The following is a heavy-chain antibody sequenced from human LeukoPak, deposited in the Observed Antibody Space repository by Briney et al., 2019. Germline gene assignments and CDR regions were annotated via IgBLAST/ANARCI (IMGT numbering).Heavy chain of an antibody. Sequence: SETLSLACTVSGGSISSYCWSCIRQPAGKGLEWIGRICTSGSTNYNPSLKSRVTMSVDTSKNQFSLKLSSVTAADTAVYYCAEGGQWLRVWGQGTLVTVSS. CDR2: ICTSGST. V-gene: IGHV4-4*07. CDR1: GGSISSYC. J-gene: IGHJ4*02. CDR3: AEGGQWLRV. D-gene: IGHD6-19*01.